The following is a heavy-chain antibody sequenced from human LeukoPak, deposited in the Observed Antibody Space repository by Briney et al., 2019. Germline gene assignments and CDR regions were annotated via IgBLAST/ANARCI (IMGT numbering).Heavy chain of an antibody. CDR2: ITSSTSYT. CDR1: GFTFSDYY. V-gene: IGHV3-11*05. Sequence: GGSLRLSCAASGFTFSDYYMSWIRQAPGKGLEWVAYITSSTSYTNYADSVKGRFTISRDNVKNSLYLQMNGLRAEDTAVFYCARVTGSYSFDSWGQGTLVTVSS. D-gene: IGHD3-10*01. J-gene: IGHJ4*02. CDR3: ARVTGSYSFDS.